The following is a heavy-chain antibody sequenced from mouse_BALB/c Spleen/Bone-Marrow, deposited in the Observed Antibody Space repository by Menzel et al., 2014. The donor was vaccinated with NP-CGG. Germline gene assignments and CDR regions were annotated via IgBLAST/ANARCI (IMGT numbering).Heavy chain of an antibody. Sequence: EVKLVESGGGLVQPGGSRKLSCAASGFTFSSFGMHWVRQAPEKGLEWVAYISSGSSTIYYADTVKGRFTISRDNPKNTQFLQMTSLRSEDTAMYYCARYGYYDAMDYWGQGTSVTVSS. CDR2: ISSGSSTI. J-gene: IGHJ4*01. CDR1: GFTFSSFG. CDR3: ARYGYYDAMDY. D-gene: IGHD2-2*01. V-gene: IGHV5-17*02.